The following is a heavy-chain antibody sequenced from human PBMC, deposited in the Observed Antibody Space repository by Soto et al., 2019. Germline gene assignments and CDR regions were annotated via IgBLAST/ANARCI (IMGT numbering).Heavy chain of an antibody. CDR2: TYYSGST. CDR3: ARVRATPGKRYFDY. CDR1: GGSMIAYY. D-gene: IGHD6-13*01. Sequence: SETLSLTCTVSGGSMIAYYWNWMRQPPGKGLQWIGYTYYSGSTTYNPSLKSRVTISVDSSKNQFSLKLDSVTPADTAVYYCARVRATPGKRYFDYWGRGTLVTVSS. J-gene: IGHJ4*02. V-gene: IGHV4-59*01.